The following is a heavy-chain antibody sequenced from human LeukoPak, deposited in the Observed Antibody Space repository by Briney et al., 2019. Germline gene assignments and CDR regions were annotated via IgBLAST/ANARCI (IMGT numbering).Heavy chain of an antibody. CDR2: IWYGGSNK. Sequence: GGSLRLSCAASGFTFSSYGMHWVRQAPGKGLEWVAVIWYGGSNKYYADSVKGRFTISRDNSKNTLYLQMNSLRAEDTAVYYCAKGTSEWEFDYWGQGTLVTVSS. CDR3: AKGTSEWEFDY. D-gene: IGHD1-26*01. V-gene: IGHV3-30*02. CDR1: GFTFSSYG. J-gene: IGHJ4*02.